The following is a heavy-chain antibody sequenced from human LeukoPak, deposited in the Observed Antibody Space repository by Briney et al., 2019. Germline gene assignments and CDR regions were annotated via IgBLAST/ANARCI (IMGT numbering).Heavy chain of an antibody. D-gene: IGHD4-11*01. CDR3: ARDLTVTSTCWFDL. J-gene: IGHJ5*02. V-gene: IGHV3-21*01. CDR1: GFTFSSYT. CDR2: ITGSSTYI. Sequence: GGSLRLSCAVSGFTFSSYTMNWVRQAPGKGLEWVSSITGSSTYIYYADSVKGRFTISRDNAKNSLYLQMNNLGAEDTAVYYCARDLTVTSTCWFDLWGQGTLVTVSS.